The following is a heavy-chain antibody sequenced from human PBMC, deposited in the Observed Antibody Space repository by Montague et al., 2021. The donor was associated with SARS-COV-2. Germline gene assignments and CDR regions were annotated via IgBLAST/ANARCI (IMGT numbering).Heavy chain of an antibody. CDR1: GGSISSSSYY. CDR2: IYYSGST. J-gene: IGHJ4*02. V-gene: IGHV4-39*07. CDR3: ARVISRQNNMVVVGLYYFDY. Sequence: SETLSLTCTVSGGSISSSSYYWGWIRQPPGKGLEWIGSIYYSGSTYYNPSLKSRVTISVDTSKNQFSLKLSSVTAADTAVYYCARVISRQNNMVVVGLYYFDYWGQGTLVTVSA. D-gene: IGHD2-15*01.